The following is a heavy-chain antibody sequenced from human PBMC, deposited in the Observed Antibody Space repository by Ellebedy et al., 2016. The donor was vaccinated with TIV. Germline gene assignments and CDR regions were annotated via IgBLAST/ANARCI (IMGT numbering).Heavy chain of an antibody. CDR3: ARDRAATTVTDYFDY. V-gene: IGHV3-11*01. Sequence: PGGSLRLSCAASGFTFSDYYMNWIRQAPGKGLEWVSFISSSGNSIYYSHSVKGRFTISRDNAKNSLNLQMNSLKAEDTAVYYCARDRAATTVTDYFDYWGQGTLVTVYS. J-gene: IGHJ4*02. D-gene: IGHD4-17*01. CDR2: ISSSGNSI. CDR1: GFTFSDYY.